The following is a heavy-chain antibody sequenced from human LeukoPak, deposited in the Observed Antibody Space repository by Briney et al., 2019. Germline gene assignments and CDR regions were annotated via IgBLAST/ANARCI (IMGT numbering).Heavy chain of an antibody. D-gene: IGHD3-22*01. Sequence: SETLSLTRTVSGGSISSYYWSWIRQPPGKGLEWIGNINYSGSTKYNPSLKSRVTISVDTSKNQFSLKLSSVTAADTAVYYCARWYYDSSGYRYFDYWGQGTLVTVSS. CDR2: INYSGST. V-gene: IGHV4-59*01. J-gene: IGHJ4*02. CDR1: GGSISSYY. CDR3: ARWYYDSSGYRYFDY.